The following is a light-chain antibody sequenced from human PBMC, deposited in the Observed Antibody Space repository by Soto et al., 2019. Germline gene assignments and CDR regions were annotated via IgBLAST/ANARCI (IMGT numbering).Light chain of an antibody. CDR2: GAS. CDR1: QXVXXN. J-gene: IGKJ2*01. CDR3: QQYNNWPPYT. V-gene: IGKV3-15*01. Sequence: EIVXXXSPXXXXVSPGEXXXXXXXXSQXVXXNLAWYQRKPGQAPRLLIYGASTRATGIPARFSGSGSGTEFTLTISSLQSEDFAVYYCQQYNNWPPYTFGQGTKLEIK.